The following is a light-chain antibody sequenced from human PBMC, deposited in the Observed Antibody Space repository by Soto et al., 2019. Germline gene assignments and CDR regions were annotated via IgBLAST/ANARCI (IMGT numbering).Light chain of an antibody. CDR1: QSISTY. CDR2: GAS. V-gene: IGKV1-39*01. Sequence: DIQMTQSPFSLSASVGDRVTITCRASQSISTYLNWYQQKPGKDPNLLIYGASSLQSGVPSRFSGSGSGTDFTLTISSLQPEDFATYYCQQSYGTPWTFGQGTKVEIK. J-gene: IGKJ1*01. CDR3: QQSYGTPWT.